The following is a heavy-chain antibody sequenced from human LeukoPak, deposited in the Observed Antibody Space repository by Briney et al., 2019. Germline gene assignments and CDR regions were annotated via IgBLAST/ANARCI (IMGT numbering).Heavy chain of an antibody. Sequence: ASVKVSCKPSGYTFITYAIHWVRQAPGQGLEWMGAINSGDGGTTLPQKFQGRVTLTRDTSTSTVYMELSSLRSEDTAIYYCAREWGPGSSWYFDFWGQGTLVTVSS. CDR1: GYTFITYA. V-gene: IGHV1-46*01. CDR2: INSGDGGT. CDR3: AREWGPGSSWYFDF. J-gene: IGHJ4*02. D-gene: IGHD3-10*01.